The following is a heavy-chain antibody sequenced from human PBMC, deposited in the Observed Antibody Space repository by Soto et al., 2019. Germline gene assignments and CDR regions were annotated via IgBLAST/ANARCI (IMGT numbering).Heavy chain of an antibody. CDR1: GYTFTSYG. J-gene: IGHJ5*02. Sequence: ASVKVSCKASGYTFTSYGISWVRQAPGQGLEWMGWISAYNGNTNYAQKLQGRVTMTTDTSTSTAYMELRSLRSDDTAVYYCAREGYCSGGSCYSGVDPWGQGTLVTVSS. CDR2: ISAYNGNT. CDR3: AREGYCSGGSCYSGVDP. V-gene: IGHV1-18*01. D-gene: IGHD2-15*01.